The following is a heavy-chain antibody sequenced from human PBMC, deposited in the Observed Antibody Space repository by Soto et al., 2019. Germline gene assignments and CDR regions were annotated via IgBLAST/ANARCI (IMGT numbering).Heavy chain of an antibody. D-gene: IGHD6-6*01. J-gene: IGHJ6*02. CDR1: GYTFTGYY. Sequence: QVQLVQSGAEVKKPGASVKVSCKASGYTFTGYYMHWVRQAPGQGLEWMGWINPNSGGTNYAQKFQGRDTMTRETSISTDYMELSRLRSEDTAVYYCARDLSYRSSSPLYYYYGMDVWGQGTTVTVSS. CDR3: ARDLSYRSSSPLYYYYGMDV. V-gene: IGHV1-2*02. CDR2: INPNSGGT.